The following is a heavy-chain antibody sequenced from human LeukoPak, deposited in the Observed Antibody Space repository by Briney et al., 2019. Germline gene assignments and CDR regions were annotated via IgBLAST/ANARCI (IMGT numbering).Heavy chain of an antibody. V-gene: IGHV1-2*04. CDR3: ARISSGWSFDY. Sequence: VASVKVSCKASGYTFTGYYMHWVRQPPGQGLEWMGWINPNSGGTNYAQKFQGWVTMTRDTSISTASMELSRLRSDDTAVYYCARISSGWSFDYWGQGTLVTVSS. J-gene: IGHJ4*02. CDR1: GYTFTGYY. D-gene: IGHD6-19*01. CDR2: INPNSGGT.